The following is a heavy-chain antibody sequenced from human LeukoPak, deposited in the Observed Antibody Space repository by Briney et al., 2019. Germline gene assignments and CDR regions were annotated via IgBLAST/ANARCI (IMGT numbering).Heavy chain of an antibody. Sequence: GGSLRLSCAASGFTFGSYGMSWVRQAPGKGPEWVSTSSGSGGTTYYADSVKGRFTISRDNSKNTLYLQMNSLRAEDTAVYYCARERGGDGDWGQGTLVTVSS. CDR2: SSGSGGTT. CDR3: ARERGGDGD. J-gene: IGHJ4*02. V-gene: IGHV3-23*01. D-gene: IGHD2-21*02. CDR1: GFTFGSYG.